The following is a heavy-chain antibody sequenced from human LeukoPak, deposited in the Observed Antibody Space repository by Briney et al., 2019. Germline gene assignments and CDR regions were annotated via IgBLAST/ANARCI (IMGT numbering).Heavy chain of an antibody. CDR1: GFTFSSYA. CDR3: ARASMHSVTAPPYYYYYYMDV. V-gene: IGHV3-30*04. J-gene: IGHJ6*03. Sequence: GGSLRLSCAASGFTFSSYAMHWVRQAPGKGLEWVAVISYDGSNKYYADSVKGRFTISRDNSKNTLYLQMNSLRAEDTAVYYCARASMHSVTAPPYYYYYYMDVWGKGTTVTISS. CDR2: ISYDGSNK. D-gene: IGHD4-17*01.